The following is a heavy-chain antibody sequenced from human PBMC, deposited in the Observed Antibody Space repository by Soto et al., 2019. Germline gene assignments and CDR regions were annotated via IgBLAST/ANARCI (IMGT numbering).Heavy chain of an antibody. V-gene: IGHV4-34*01. CDR3: ASTGITIFGVVMGHDAFDI. D-gene: IGHD3-3*01. J-gene: IGHJ3*02. CDR2: INHSGST. CDR1: GGSFSGYY. Sequence: SETLSLTCAVYGGSFSGYYWSWIRQPPGKGLEWIGEINHSGSTNYNPSLKSRVTISVDTSKNRFSLKLSSVTAADTAVYYCASTGITIFGVVMGHDAFDIWGQGTMVT.